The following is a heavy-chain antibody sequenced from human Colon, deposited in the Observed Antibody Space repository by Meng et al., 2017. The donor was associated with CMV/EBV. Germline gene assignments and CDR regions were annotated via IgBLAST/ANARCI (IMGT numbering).Heavy chain of an antibody. Sequence: LQVQLSVSRLVKPSPPLFSAWANVGNSGPSNSATWNWIRQSPSGGLEWLGRTYYRSKWYNDYAESVKSRITIDPDTSKNHFSLQWNSVTHEDTAIYYCVRLRGNSWFDYWGQGTLVTVSS. CDR3: VRLRGNSWFDY. J-gene: IGHJ4*02. V-gene: IGHV6-1*02. CDR1: GNSGPSNSAT. D-gene: IGHD4-11*01. CDR2: TYYRSKWYN.